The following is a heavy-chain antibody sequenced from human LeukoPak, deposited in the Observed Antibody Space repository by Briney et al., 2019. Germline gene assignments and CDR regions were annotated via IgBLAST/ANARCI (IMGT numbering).Heavy chain of an antibody. V-gene: IGHV3-48*01. J-gene: IGHJ6*02. D-gene: IGHD2-15*01. CDR1: GFTFSTYW. CDR3: ARDGGDIGYCSGGSCYRGSQFYYYGMDV. CDR2: ISSTGGTI. Sequence: GGSLRLSCAASGFTFSTYWMSWVRQAPGKGLEWVSFISSTGGTIYYADSVKGRFTVSRDNDKNSLLLQMNSLRAEDTAAYYCARDGGDIGYCSGGSCYRGSQFYYYGMDVWGQGATVTVSS.